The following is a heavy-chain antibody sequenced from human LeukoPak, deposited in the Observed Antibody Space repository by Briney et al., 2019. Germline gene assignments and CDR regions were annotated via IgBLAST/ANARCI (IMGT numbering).Heavy chain of an antibody. D-gene: IGHD3-3*01. Sequence: SQTLSLTCTVSGGSISSGSYYWSWIRQPAGKGLEWIGRIYTSESTNYNPSLKSRVTISVDTSKNQFSLKLSSVTAADTAVYYCARTPSPPIWSGYWFYFDYWGQGTLVTVSS. CDR2: IYTSEST. J-gene: IGHJ4*02. CDR3: ARTPSPPIWSGYWFYFDY. V-gene: IGHV4-61*02. CDR1: GGSISSGSYY.